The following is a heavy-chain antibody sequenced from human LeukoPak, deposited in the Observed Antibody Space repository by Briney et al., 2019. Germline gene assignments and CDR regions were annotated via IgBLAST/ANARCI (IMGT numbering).Heavy chain of an antibody. V-gene: IGHV4-34*01. D-gene: IGHD5-18*01. CDR3: ARLSSRGYSYGNYYYYGMDV. Sequence: PSETLSLTCAVYGGSFSGYYWSWIRQPPGKGLEWIGEINHSGSTNYNPSLKSRVTISVDTSKNQFSLKLSSVTAADTAVYYCARLSSRGYSYGNYYYYGMDVWGQGTTVTVSS. CDR1: GGSFSGYY. CDR2: INHSGST. J-gene: IGHJ6*02.